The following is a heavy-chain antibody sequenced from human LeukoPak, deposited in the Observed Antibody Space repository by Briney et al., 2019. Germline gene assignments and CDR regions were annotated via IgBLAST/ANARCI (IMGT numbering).Heavy chain of an antibody. Sequence: PGGSLRLSCAASGFTVRDNYMGWVRQVPGKGLEWVSVIYSAGSTNYADSVEGRFTISRDNSKNTLYLQMNSLRGDDTGVYYCARGLLGTGRPYFGFWGQGTLVTVSS. D-gene: IGHD6-6*01. CDR1: GFTVRDNY. CDR3: ARGLLGTGRPYFGF. J-gene: IGHJ4*02. CDR2: IYSAGST. V-gene: IGHV3-66*02.